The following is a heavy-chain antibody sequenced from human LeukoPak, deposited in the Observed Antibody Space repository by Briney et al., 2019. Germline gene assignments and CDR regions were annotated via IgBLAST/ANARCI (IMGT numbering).Heavy chain of an antibody. Sequence: PGGSLRLSCAASGFTFSDYYMSWIRQAPGKGLEWVSYISSSGSTIYYADSVKGRFTISRGNAKNSLYLQMNSLRAEDTAVYYCARVGSTITQWANDYWGQGTLVTVSS. D-gene: IGHD1-14*01. CDR2: ISSSGSTI. CDR1: GFTFSDYY. J-gene: IGHJ4*02. CDR3: ARVGSTITQWANDY. V-gene: IGHV3-11*04.